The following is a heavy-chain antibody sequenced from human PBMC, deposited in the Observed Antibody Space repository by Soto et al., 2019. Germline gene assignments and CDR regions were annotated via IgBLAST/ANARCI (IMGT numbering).Heavy chain of an antibody. V-gene: IGHV4-4*07. D-gene: IGHD3-3*01. J-gene: IGHJ5*02. CDR2: IYSSGST. CDR1: GGAIGGYY. Sequence: SETLSLTCTVTGGAIGGYYWTWIRQSDGEGLEWIGRIYSSGSTNYNPSLKSRVTISLDTSMNYFSLRLSSVTAADTAVYYCARGQRFSDWFDPWGQGTLVTVSS. CDR3: ARGQRFSDWFDP.